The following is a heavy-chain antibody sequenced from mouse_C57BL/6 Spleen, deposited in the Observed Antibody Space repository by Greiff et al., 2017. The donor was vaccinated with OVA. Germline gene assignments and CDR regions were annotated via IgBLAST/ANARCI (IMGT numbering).Heavy chain of an antibody. CDR1: GYTFTDYY. V-gene: IGHV1-26*01. D-gene: IGHD1-1*01. CDR2: INPNNGGT. CDR3: ARSRVTTVVFSFAY. J-gene: IGHJ3*01. Sequence: EVQLQQPGPELVKPGASVKISCKASGYTFTDYYMNWVKQSHGQSLEWIGDINPNNGGTSYNQKFKGKATLTVDKSSSTAYMELRSLTSEDSAVYYCARSRVTTVVFSFAYWGQGTLVTVSA.